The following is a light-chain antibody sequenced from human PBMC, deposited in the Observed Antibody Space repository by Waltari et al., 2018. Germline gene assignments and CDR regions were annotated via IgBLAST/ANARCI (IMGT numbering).Light chain of an antibody. CDR1: NLGSKY. CDR2: QDS. Sequence: SYELTQPSSVSVSPGQTASITCSGYNLGSKYVSWFQQRPGQSPVLVIYQDSERPSGIPERFSGANSGDTATLTISGTQAMDEAEYFCQAWDTSTVVFGGGTELTVL. V-gene: IGLV3-1*01. J-gene: IGLJ3*02. CDR3: QAWDTSTVV.